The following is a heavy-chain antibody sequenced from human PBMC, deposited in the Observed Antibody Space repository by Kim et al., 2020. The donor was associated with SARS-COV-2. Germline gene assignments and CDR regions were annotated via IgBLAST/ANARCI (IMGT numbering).Heavy chain of an antibody. CDR1: GDSVSSNSAA. V-gene: IGHV6-1*01. CDR3: ARDSSGNIDFDY. J-gene: IGHJ4*02. D-gene: IGHD6-19*01. CDR2: TYYRSKWYY. Sequence: SQTLSLTCAISGDSVSSNSAAWNWIRQSPSRGLEWLGRTYYRSKWYYGYAVSVKSRIIINSDTSKNQFSLQLHFVTPEDTAVYSCARDSSGNIDFDYWGQGTLVTVS.